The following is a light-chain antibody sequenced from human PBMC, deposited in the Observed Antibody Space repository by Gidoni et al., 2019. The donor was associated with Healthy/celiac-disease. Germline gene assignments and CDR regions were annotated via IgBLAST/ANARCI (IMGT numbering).Light chain of an antibody. Sequence: DIQMTQSLSSLSASVGDRVTLTCQASQSISSYLDWYQQKPGKAPKLLIYAASSLQSGVPSRFSGSGSGTDFTLTISSLQPEDFATYYCQQSYSTPITFXQXTRLEIK. CDR3: QQSYSTPIT. J-gene: IGKJ5*01. CDR1: QSISSY. CDR2: AAS. V-gene: IGKV1-39*01.